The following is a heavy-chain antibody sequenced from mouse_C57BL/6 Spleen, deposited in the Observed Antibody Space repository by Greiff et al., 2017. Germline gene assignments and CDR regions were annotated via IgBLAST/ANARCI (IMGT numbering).Heavy chain of an antibody. V-gene: IGHV5-17*01. CDR2: ISSGSSTI. CDR3: ASYYGNLYYAMDY. CDR1: GFTFSDYG. Sequence: EVHLVESGGGLVKPGGSLKLSCAASGFTFSDYGMHWVRQAPEKGLEWVAYISSGSSTIYYADTVKGRFTISRDNAKNTLFLQMTSLRSEDTAMYYCASYYGNLYYAMDYWGQGTSVTVSS. J-gene: IGHJ4*01. D-gene: IGHD2-1*01.